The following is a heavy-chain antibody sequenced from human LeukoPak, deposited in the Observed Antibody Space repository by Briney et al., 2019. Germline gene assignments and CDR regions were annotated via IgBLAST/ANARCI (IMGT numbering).Heavy chain of an antibody. V-gene: IGHV3-15*01. D-gene: IGHD5-18*01. Sequence: PGGSLRLSCAASGFTFSEAWMTWVRQAPGKGLEWVGRIKSKSDGGTTDYAVPVKGRFTISRDDSENTLYLQMNSLRAEDTAVYYCAKDARYSYGYDYYYYYMDVWGKGTTVTVSS. CDR1: GFTFSEAW. J-gene: IGHJ6*03. CDR3: AKDARYSYGYDYYYYYMDV. CDR2: IKSKSDGGTT.